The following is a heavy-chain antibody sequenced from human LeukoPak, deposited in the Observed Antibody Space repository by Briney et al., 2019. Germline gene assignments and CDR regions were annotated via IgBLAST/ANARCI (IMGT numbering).Heavy chain of an antibody. D-gene: IGHD4-17*01. J-gene: IGHJ3*02. Sequence: KPSETLSLTCAVSGDSFSSHYWTWIRQSPGTGLEWIGYISHIGRTNYNPSLKSRVTISIDTSKNQFSLKLRSVTAADTAVYCCARDLVTVTKGFDIWGQGTMVSVSS. CDR1: GDSFSSHY. V-gene: IGHV4-59*11. CDR2: ISHIGRT. CDR3: ARDLVTVTKGFDI.